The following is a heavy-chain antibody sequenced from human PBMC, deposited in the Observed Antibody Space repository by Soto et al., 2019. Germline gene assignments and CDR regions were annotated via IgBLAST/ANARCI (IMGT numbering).Heavy chain of an antibody. CDR2: ISGSGGST. CDR1: GFTFSSYA. Sequence: GGSLRLSCAASGFTFSSYAMSGVRKDPGKGLEWVSAISGSGGSTYYADSVKGRFTISRDNSKNTLYLQMNSLRAEDTAVYYCAKDTFFGSYYGYFDYWGQGTLVTVSS. V-gene: IGHV3-23*01. CDR3: AKDTFFGSYYGYFDY. J-gene: IGHJ4*02. D-gene: IGHD1-26*01.